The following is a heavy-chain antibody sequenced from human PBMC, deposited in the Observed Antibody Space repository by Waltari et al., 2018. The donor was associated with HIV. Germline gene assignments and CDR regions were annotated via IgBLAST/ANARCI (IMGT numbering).Heavy chain of an antibody. J-gene: IGHJ3*02. CDR3: ATHRTADRFDM. CDR1: GGSMRSHY. CDR2: ISYSGST. Sequence: QVQLQESGPGLVKPSETLSLTCTVSGGSMRSHYWSWIRQPPGNELAWTGYISYSGSTNYNPSLKSAVTISIVTSKSQFSLKVSYVTAADTAVYYCATHRTADRFDMWGQGTMVTVSS. D-gene: IGHD2-21*02. V-gene: IGHV4-59*08.